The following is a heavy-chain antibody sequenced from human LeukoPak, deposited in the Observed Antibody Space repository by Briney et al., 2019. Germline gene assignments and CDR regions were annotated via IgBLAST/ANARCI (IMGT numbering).Heavy chain of an antibody. CDR2: IIPILGIA. D-gene: IGHD6-25*01. CDR1: GGTFSSYA. J-gene: IGHJ4*02. CDR3: ARDPFSGVTGDY. V-gene: IGHV1-69*04. Sequence: SVKVSCKASGGTFSSYAISWVRQAPGQGLEWMGRIIPILGIANYAQKFQGRVTITADKSTSTAYMELSSLRSEDTAVYYCARDPFSGVTGDYWGQGTLVTVSS.